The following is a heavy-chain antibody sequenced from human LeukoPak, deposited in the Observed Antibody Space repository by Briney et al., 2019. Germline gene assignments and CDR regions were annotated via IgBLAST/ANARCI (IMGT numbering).Heavy chain of an antibody. Sequence: PGGSLRLSCAASGFTFNSYDMHWVRQATGKGLEWVSAIGTAGDTYYPGSVKGRFTISRENAKNSLYLQMNSLRAGDTAVYYCARGGLLPHAFDIWGQGTMVTVSS. J-gene: IGHJ3*02. CDR3: ARGGLLPHAFDI. D-gene: IGHD2/OR15-2a*01. CDR2: IGTAGDT. V-gene: IGHV3-13*01. CDR1: GFTFNSYD.